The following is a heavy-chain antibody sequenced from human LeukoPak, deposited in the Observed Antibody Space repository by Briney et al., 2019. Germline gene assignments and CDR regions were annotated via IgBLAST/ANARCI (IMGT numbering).Heavy chain of an antibody. V-gene: IGHV3-48*04. CDR2: ITSSSSST. Sequence: GGSLRLSCAASGFTFSSFSMNWVRQAPGKGLEWISYITSSSSSTYYADSVKGRFTISRDNAKNSLYLQMNSLRAEDTAVYYCARGLDDGYSYGLDYWGQGTLVTVSS. CDR1: GFTFSSFS. CDR3: ARGLDDGYSYGLDY. J-gene: IGHJ4*02. D-gene: IGHD5-18*01.